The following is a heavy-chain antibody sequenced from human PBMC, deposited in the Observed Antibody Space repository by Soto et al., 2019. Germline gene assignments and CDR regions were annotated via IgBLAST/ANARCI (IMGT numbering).Heavy chain of an antibody. CDR1: GFTFSSYA. CDR2: ISYDGSNK. Sequence: GGSLRLSCAASGFTFSSYAMHWVRQAPGKGLEWVAVISYDGSNKYYADSVKGRFTISRDNSKNTLYLQMNSLRAEDTAVYYCARDNNQWLAEYYFDYWGQGTLVTVSS. V-gene: IGHV3-30-3*01. D-gene: IGHD6-19*01. CDR3: ARDNNQWLAEYYFDY. J-gene: IGHJ4*02.